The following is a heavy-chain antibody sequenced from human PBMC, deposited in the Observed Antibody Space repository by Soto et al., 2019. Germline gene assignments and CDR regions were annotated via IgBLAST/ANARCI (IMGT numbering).Heavy chain of an antibody. Sequence: SETLSLTCAVSGGSISSGGYSWSWIRQPPGKGLEWIGEINHSGSTNYNPSLKSRVTISVDTSKNQFSLKLSSVTAADTAVYYCASRYCGGDCYFPDYLDYWGQGTLVTVSS. D-gene: IGHD2-21*02. CDR2: INHSGST. CDR1: GGSISSGGYS. J-gene: IGHJ4*02. CDR3: ASRYCGGDCYFPDYLDY. V-gene: IGHV4-30-2*02.